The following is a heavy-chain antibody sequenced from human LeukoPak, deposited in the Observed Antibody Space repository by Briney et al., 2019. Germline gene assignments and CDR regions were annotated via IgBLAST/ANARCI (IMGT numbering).Heavy chain of an antibody. D-gene: IGHD4-17*01. V-gene: IGHV1-18*01. CDR3: ARDTFTVNGRYYYMDV. Sequence: GASVKVSCKASGYTFTSYGISWVRQAPGQGLEWMGWISAYNGNTNYAQKLQGRVTMTTDTSTSTAYMELRSLRSDDTAVYYCARDTFTVNGRYYYMDVWGKGTTVTVSS. CDR1: GYTFTSYG. CDR2: ISAYNGNT. J-gene: IGHJ6*03.